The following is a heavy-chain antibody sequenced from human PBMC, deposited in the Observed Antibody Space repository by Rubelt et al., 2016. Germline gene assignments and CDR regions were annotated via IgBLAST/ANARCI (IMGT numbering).Heavy chain of an antibody. CDR2: INHSGST. CDR3: ARDRSGPDAFDI. J-gene: IGHJ3*02. CDR1: GGSFSGYY. V-gene: IGHV4-34*10. Sequence: QLQLQESGPGLVKPSETLSLTCAVYGGSFSGYYWSWIRQPPGKGLEWIGEINHSGSTNYNPSLKGRVTISVDTSKNQFALNLSSVTAADTAVYYCARDRSGPDAFDIWGQGTMVTVSS.